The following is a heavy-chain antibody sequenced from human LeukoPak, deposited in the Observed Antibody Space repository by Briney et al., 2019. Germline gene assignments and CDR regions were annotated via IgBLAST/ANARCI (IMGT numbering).Heavy chain of an antibody. CDR2: ISAGGDST. CDR3: AGRGYSYGGGGY. J-gene: IGHJ4*02. Sequence: PGGSLRLSCVVSGFTFNNYGMHWVRQAPGKGLEWVSTISAGGDSTYHADSVKGRFTISRDNSKNTLYLQMNSLRVEDTAVYYCAGRGYSYGGGGYWGQGTLVTVSS. V-gene: IGHV3-23*01. D-gene: IGHD5-18*01. CDR1: GFTFNNYG.